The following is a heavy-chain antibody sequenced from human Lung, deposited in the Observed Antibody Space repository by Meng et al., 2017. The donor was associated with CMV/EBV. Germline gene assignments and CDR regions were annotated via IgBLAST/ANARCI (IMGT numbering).Heavy chain of an antibody. CDR3: TTDPGNGMYLPFDS. Sequence: GESXKISCAASGFTFSNVWMSWVRQAPGKGLEWVGRIQSNTDGGTPIYGAPAKGRFTISRADSKSTLFLQLHSLKVEDTAVYYCTTDPGNGMYLPFDSWGQGXLVTVSS. D-gene: IGHD2-8*01. CDR2: IQSNTDGGTP. CDR1: GFTFSNVW. J-gene: IGHJ4*02. V-gene: IGHV3-15*01.